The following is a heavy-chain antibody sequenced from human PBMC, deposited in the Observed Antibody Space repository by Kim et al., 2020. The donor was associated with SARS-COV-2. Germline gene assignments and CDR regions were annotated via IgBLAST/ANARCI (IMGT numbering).Heavy chain of an antibody. CDR2: ISISSSTI. V-gene: IGHV3-48*02. CDR1: GFTFGSYN. Sequence: GGSLRLSCAASGFTFGSYNMNWVRQAPGKGLQWVSYISISSSTIYYADSVKGRFTISRDNAKNSLYLQMNSLRDEDTAVYYCVRHVGYCGGGSSCYFDYWGQGTRVTVSS. CDR3: VRHVGYCGGGSSCYFDY. D-gene: IGHD2-15*01. J-gene: IGHJ4*02.